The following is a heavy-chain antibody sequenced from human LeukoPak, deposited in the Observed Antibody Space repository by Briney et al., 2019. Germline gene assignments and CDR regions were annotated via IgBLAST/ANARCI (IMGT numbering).Heavy chain of an antibody. V-gene: IGHV3-7*01. CDR1: GFTFSSYW. J-gene: IGHJ6*03. CDR3: ARDGMATITPNDYYYYMDV. CDR2: IKQDGSEK. D-gene: IGHD5-24*01. Sequence: GGSLRLSCAASGFTFSSYWMSWVRQAPGKGLEWVANIKQDGSEKYYVDSVKGRFTISRDNAKNSLYLQMNSLGAEDTAVYYCARDGMATITPNDYYYYMDVWGKGTTVTVSS.